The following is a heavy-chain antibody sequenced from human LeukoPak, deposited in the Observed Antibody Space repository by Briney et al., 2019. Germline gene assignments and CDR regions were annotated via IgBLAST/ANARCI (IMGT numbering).Heavy chain of an antibody. J-gene: IGHJ4*02. Sequence: SETLSLTCAVYGGSFSGYYWSWIRQPPGKGLEWIGEINHSGSTNYNPSLKSRVTISVDTSKNQFSLKLGSVTAADTAVYYCARAGYCSSTSCYTNFDYWGQGTLVTVSS. D-gene: IGHD2-2*02. CDR3: ARAGYCSSTSCYTNFDY. V-gene: IGHV4-34*01. CDR2: INHSGST. CDR1: GGSFSGYY.